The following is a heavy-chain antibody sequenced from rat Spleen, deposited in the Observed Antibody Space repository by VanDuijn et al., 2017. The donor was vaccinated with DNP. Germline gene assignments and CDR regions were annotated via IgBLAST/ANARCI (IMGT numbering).Heavy chain of an antibody. CDR1: GFTFSDYY. V-gene: IGHV5-25*01. CDR3: ARRDGSYYSDWFAY. J-gene: IGHJ3*01. Sequence: EVQLVETGGGLVQPGGSLKLSCAASGFTFSDYYMAWVRQAPTKGLEWVASISPSGGDTYCRDSVKGRFTISRDNARSTLYLQMNSLRSEDTATYYCARRDGSYYSDWFAYWGQGTLVTVSS. D-gene: IGHD1-12*02. CDR2: ISPSGGDT.